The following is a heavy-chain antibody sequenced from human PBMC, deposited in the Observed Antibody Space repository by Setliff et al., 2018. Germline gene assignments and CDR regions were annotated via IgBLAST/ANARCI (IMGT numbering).Heavy chain of an antibody. CDR1: GFGFTTFG. Sequence: GASVKVSCKTSGFGFTTFGFSWVRQAPGQGLEWLGSISPYSGNTNYPQWLQDRVTMTTDTSANTAYVELRSLRSDDTAVYYCARDRATVVAPPTSTLFDPWGQGTLVTSPQ. D-gene: IGHD2-2*01. J-gene: IGHJ5*02. V-gene: IGHV1-18*01. CDR3: ARDRATVVAPPTSTLFDP. CDR2: ISPYSGNT.